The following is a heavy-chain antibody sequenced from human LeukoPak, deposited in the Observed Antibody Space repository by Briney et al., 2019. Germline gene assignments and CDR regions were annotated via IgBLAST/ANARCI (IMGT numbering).Heavy chain of an antibody. J-gene: IGHJ4*02. CDR1: GYTFTGYY. D-gene: IGHD3-3*01. V-gene: IGHV1-2*06. CDR2: INPNSGGT. CDR3: ARVSGRSGPFEY. Sequence: ASVKVSCKASGYTFTGYYMHWVRQAPGQGLEWVGRINPNSGGTNYAQKFQGRVTMTRDTSISTAYMELSSLRSDDTAIYYCARVSGRSGPFEYWGQGTLVTVSS.